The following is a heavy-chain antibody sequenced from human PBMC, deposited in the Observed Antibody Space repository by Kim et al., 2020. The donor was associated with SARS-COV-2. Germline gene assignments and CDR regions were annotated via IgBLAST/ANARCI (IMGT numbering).Heavy chain of an antibody. Sequence: ASVKVSCKASGYTFTSYAMNWVRQAPGQGLEWMGWINTNTGNPTYAQGFTGRFVFSLDTSVSTAYLQISSLKAEDTAVYYCARDLWGYYYDSSGYGYWGQGTLVTVSS. CDR2: INTNTGNP. J-gene: IGHJ4*02. D-gene: IGHD3-22*01. CDR3: ARDLWGYYYDSSGYGY. CDR1: GYTFTSYA. V-gene: IGHV7-4-1*02.